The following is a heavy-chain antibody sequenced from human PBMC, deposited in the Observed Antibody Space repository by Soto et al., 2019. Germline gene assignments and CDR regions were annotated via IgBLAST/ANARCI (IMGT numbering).Heavy chain of an antibody. V-gene: IGHV3-23*01. Sequence: GGSLRLSCAASGFTFSSYAMSWVRQAPGKGLEWVSAISGSGGSTYYADSVKGRFTISRDNSKNTLYLQMNSLRAEDTAVYYCAKSGNYGDYVFREASEYFQHWGQGTLVTVSS. CDR1: GFTFSSYA. D-gene: IGHD4-17*01. CDR2: ISGSGGST. J-gene: IGHJ1*01. CDR3: AKSGNYGDYVFREASEYFQH.